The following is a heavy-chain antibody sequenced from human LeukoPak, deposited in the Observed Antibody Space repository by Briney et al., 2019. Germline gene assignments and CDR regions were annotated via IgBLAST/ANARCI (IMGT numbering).Heavy chain of an antibody. D-gene: IGHD6-13*01. J-gene: IGHJ4*02. CDR2: ISWDGGST. CDR3: ASSTLAAAEIDY. CDR1: GFTFDDYA. Sequence: GGSLRLSCAASGFTFDDYAMHWVRQASGKGLEWVSLISWDGGSTYYAGSVKGRFTISRGNSKNSLYLQMNSLRAEDTALYYCASSTLAAAEIDYWGQGTLVTVSS. V-gene: IGHV3-43D*03.